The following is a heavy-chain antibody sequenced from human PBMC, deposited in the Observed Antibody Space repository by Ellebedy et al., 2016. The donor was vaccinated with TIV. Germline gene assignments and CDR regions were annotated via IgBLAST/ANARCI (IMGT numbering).Heavy chain of an antibody. V-gene: IGHV1-18*01. D-gene: IGHD2-15*01. CDR2: ISGYNGNT. J-gene: IGHJ6*02. CDR3: ARRGFGYYYYGMDV. CDR1: GYTFSSYG. Sequence: ASVKVSXXASGYTFSSYGISWVRQAPGQGLEWMGWISGYNGNTKYSQKFQGRVTITRDTSASTAYMELSSLRSEDTAVYYCARRGFGYYYYGMDVWGQGTTVTVSS.